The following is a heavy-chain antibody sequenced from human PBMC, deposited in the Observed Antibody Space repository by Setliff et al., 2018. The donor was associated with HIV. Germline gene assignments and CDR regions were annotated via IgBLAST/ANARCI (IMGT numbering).Heavy chain of an antibody. D-gene: IGHD3-3*01. V-gene: IGHV3-11*04. CDR3: TRDLDLTGGEAFDI. CDR2: ISGSGGTI. Sequence: PGGSLRLSCAASGFTFSDYYMSWIRQAPGKGPEWISYISGSGGTIYYADSVKGRFTISRDNARNSLYLQMNSLRAEDTAMYYCTRDLDLTGGEAFDIWGQGTMVTVSS. J-gene: IGHJ3*02. CDR1: GFTFSDYY.